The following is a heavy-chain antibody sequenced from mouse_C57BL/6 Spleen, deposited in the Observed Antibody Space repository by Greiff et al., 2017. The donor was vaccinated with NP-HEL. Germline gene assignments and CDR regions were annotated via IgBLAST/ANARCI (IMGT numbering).Heavy chain of an antibody. CDR2: IDPSDSYT. Sequence: QVHVKQSGAELVRPGTSVKLSCKASGYTFTSYWMHWVKQRPGQGLEWIGVIDPSDSYTNYNQKFKGKATLTVDTSSSTAYMQLSSLTSEDSAVYYCAIITTVVEDYWGQGTTLTVSS. CDR3: AIITTVVEDY. CDR1: GYTFTSYW. J-gene: IGHJ2*01. V-gene: IGHV1-59*01. D-gene: IGHD1-1*01.